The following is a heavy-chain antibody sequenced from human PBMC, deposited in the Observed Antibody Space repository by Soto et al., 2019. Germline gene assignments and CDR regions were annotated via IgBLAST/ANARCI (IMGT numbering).Heavy chain of an antibody. J-gene: IGHJ4*02. CDR3: ARLESVTRSLGYFDY. Sequence: QLQESGPGLVKPSQTLSLTCTVSGGSIRRSDYYWSWVRQLPGRGLEWIAYIYYSGSTFYNPSLMSRLAISVDTSRNQFSLSLTSVTAADTAVYYCARLESVTRSLGYFDYWGQGIRVTVTS. CDR2: IYYSGST. D-gene: IGHD7-27*01. CDR1: GGSIRRSDYY. V-gene: IGHV4-31*03.